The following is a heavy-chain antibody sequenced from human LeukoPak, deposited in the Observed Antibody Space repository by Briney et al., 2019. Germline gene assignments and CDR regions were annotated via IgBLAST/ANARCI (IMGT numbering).Heavy chain of an antibody. Sequence: GGSLRLSCAASGFTFSTYGMSWVRQAPGKGLEWVAVISYDGSNKYYADSVKGRFTISRDNSKNTLYLQMNSLRAEDTAVYYCAKDRLRGATVGYYFDYWGQGTLVTVSS. V-gene: IGHV3-30*18. J-gene: IGHJ4*02. CDR1: GFTFSTYG. D-gene: IGHD1-26*01. CDR2: ISYDGSNK. CDR3: AKDRLRGATVGYYFDY.